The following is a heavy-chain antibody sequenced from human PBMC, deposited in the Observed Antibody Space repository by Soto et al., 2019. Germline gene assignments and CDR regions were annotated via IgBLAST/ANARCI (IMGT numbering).Heavy chain of an antibody. CDR2: ISYDGSIK. Sequence: QVQLVESGGGVVQPGRSLRLSCAASGFTFSNYGMHWVRQAPGKGLEWVAVISYDGSIKYYADSVKGRFTISRDNSKYTLYLQMNSLRAEDTAVYFCVKVYVDIVVTMGCIDVWGQGTTVTVSS. J-gene: IGHJ6*02. CDR3: VKVYVDIVVTMGCIDV. D-gene: IGHD5-12*01. V-gene: IGHV3-30*18. CDR1: GFTFSNYG.